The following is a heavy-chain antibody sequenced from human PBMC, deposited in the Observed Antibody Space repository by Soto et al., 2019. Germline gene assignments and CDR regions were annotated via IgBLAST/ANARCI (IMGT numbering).Heavy chain of an antibody. J-gene: IGHJ5*02. CDR1: GESFSGYY. V-gene: IGHV4-34*01. CDR2: INHSGST. D-gene: IGHD2-2*01. CDR3: ARGVAAAMNTFATNWFDP. Sequence: PSETLSLTCAVYGESFSGYYWSWIRQPPGKGLEWIGEINHSGSTNYNPSLKSRVTISIDTSKNQFSLQLSSVTAADTAVYYCARGVAAAMNTFATNWFDPWGQGTLVTVSS.